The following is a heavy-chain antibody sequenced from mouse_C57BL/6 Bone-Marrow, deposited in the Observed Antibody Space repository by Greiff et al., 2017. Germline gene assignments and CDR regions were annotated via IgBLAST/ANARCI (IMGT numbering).Heavy chain of an antibody. V-gene: IGHV5-16*01. CDR1: GFTFSDYY. CDR3: AREEGYDGYSYAMDY. CDR2: INYDGSST. Sequence: EVKLVESEGGLVQPGSSMKLSCTASGFTFSDYYMAWVRQVPEKGLEWVANINYDGSSTYYLDSLKSRFIISRDNAKNILYLQMSSLKSEDTATYYCAREEGYDGYSYAMDYWGQGTSVTVSS. J-gene: IGHJ4*01. D-gene: IGHD2-3*01.